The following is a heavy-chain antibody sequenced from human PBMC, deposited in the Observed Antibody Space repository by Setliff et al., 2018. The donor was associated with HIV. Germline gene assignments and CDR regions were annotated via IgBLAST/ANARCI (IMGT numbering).Heavy chain of an antibody. D-gene: IGHD1-26*01. V-gene: IGHV7-4-1*02. CDR3: ARVGSYWSTFDY. Sequence: ASVKVPCKASGYTVTTYGISWVRQAPGQGLEWMGWFNTETRNPMYAQAFKGRLVFSLDTSVSTAYLQINSLKAEDTAMYYCARVGSYWSTFDYWGQGALVTVSS. CDR1: GYTVTTYG. CDR2: FNTETRNP. J-gene: IGHJ4*02.